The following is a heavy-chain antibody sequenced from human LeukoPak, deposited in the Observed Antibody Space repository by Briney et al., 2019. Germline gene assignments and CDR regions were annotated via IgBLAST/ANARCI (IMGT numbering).Heavy chain of an antibody. CDR1: GGSISSSSYY. CDR2: IYYSGST. CDR3: ATSLGLYYDFWSGLDY. D-gene: IGHD3-3*01. V-gene: IGHV4-39*07. J-gene: IGHJ4*02. Sequence: SETLSLTCTVSGGSISSSSYYWGWIRQPPGKGLEWIGSIYYSGSTYYNPSLKSRVTISVDTSKNQFSLKLSSVTAADTAVYYCATSLGLYYDFWSGLDYWGQGTLVTVSS.